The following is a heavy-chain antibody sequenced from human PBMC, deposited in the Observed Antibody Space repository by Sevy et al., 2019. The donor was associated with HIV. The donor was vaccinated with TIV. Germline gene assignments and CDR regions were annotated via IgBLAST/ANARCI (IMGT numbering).Heavy chain of an antibody. CDR2: INPNSGGT. D-gene: IGHD5-18*01. V-gene: IGHV1-2*02. Sequence: ASVKASCKASGYTFTGYYMHWVRQAPGQGLEWMGWINPNSGGTNYAQRFQGRVTMTRDTSISTAYMELSRLRSDDTAVYYCARGYSYGGHYYYGMDVWGQGTTVTVSS. CDR1: GYTFTGYY. CDR3: ARGYSYGGHYYYGMDV. J-gene: IGHJ6*02.